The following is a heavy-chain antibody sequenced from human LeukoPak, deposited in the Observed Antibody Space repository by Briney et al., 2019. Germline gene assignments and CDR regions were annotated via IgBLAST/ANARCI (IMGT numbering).Heavy chain of an antibody. D-gene: IGHD3-10*01. CDR2: MNPNSGNT. CDR1: GYTFTSYD. J-gene: IGHJ6*03. CDR3: ARGYRNYGSGHYYYYYMDV. V-gene: IGHV1-8*01. Sequence: GASVKVSCKASGYTFTSYDINWVRQATGQGLEWMGWMNPNSGNTGYAQKFQGRVTMTRNTSISTAYMELSSLRSEDTAVYYCARGYRNYGSGHYYYYYMDVWGKGTTVTISS.